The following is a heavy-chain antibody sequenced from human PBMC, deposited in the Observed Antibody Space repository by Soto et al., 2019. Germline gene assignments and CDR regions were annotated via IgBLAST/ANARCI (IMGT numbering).Heavy chain of an antibody. Sequence: SETLSLTCTVSGGSISSSSYYWGWIRQPPGKGLEWIGSIYYSGSTYYNPSLKSRVTISVDTSKNQFSLKLSSVTAADTAVYYCAIGNVLRFLEWLWHFDYWGQGXLVTVSS. CDR1: GGSISSSSYY. V-gene: IGHV4-39*01. D-gene: IGHD3-3*01. J-gene: IGHJ4*02. CDR3: AIGNVLRFLEWLWHFDY. CDR2: IYYSGST.